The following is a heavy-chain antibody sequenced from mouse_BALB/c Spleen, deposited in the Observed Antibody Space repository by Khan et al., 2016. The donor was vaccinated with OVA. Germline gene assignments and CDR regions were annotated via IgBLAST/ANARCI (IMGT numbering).Heavy chain of an antibody. D-gene: IGHD2-14*01. CDR2: MIYTGYT. CDR3: ARSTYRYAFAY. Sequence: EVKLLESGPSLVKPSQTLSLTCSVTGDSITSGYWSWIRKFPGNKLEYMGYMIYTGYTDYNPSLISRIAIPRHTSKTQYYLQLNSVTADDTATYYCARSTYRYAFAYWGQGTLVTVSA. V-gene: IGHV3-8*02. CDR1: GDSITSGY. J-gene: IGHJ3*01.